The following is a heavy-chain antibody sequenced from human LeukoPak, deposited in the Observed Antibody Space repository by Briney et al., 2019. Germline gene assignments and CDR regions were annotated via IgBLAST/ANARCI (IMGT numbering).Heavy chain of an antibody. Sequence: PSETLSLTCTVSGGSISSSSYYWGWLRQPPGKGLEWIGSIYYSGSTYYNPSLKSRVTISVDTSKNQFSLKLSSVTAADTAVYYCARDKADVLRYFDWSHAFDIWGQGTMVTVSS. D-gene: IGHD3-9*01. CDR3: ARDKADVLRYFDWSHAFDI. J-gene: IGHJ3*02. CDR2: IYYSGST. CDR1: GGSISSSSYY. V-gene: IGHV4-39*07.